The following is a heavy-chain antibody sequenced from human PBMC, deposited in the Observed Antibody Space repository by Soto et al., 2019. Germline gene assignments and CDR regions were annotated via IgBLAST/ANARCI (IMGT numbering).Heavy chain of an antibody. CDR3: ASQGDHSSWPDFEY. CDR2: ITASGDSI. V-gene: IGHV3-23*01. D-gene: IGHD6-13*01. J-gene: IGHJ4*02. CDR1: AFTFTNYA. Sequence: SGGSLRLSCAASAFTFTNYAMSWVRQAPGKGLEWVSVITASGDSIHYADSVRGRFTISRDNSKHTLYLQMDSLRVEDTAVYYCASQGDHSSWPDFEYWGQGTLVTVSS.